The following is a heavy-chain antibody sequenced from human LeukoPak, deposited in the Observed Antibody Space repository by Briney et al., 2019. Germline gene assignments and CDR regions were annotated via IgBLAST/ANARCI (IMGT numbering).Heavy chain of an antibody. D-gene: IGHD3-10*01. CDR1: GGTFSSYA. CDR2: IIPIFGTA. CDR3: ARGWVRGVIISAFDI. V-gene: IGHV1-69*13. Sequence: SVKVSCKASGGTFSSYAISWVRQAPGQGLEWMGGIIPIFGTANYAQKFQGRVTITADESTSTAYVELSSLRSEDTAVYYCARGWVRGVIISAFDIWGQGTMVTVSS. J-gene: IGHJ3*02.